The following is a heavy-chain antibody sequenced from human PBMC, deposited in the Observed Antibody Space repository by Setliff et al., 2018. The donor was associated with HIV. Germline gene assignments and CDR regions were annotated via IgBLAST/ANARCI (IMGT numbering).Heavy chain of an antibody. D-gene: IGHD4-17*01. V-gene: IGHV4-61*09. CDR3: ARNVGGLRSAVNWFDP. CDR1: GDSMTSGSFY. Sequence: SETLSLTCTVSGDSMTSGSFYWSWVWQPAGKGLEWIGQVHSTLSTNYNPSLKSRVTISVDTSKNQFSLKLNSVTAADTAVYYCARNVGGLRSAVNWFDPWGQGTLVTVSS. J-gene: IGHJ5*02. CDR2: VHSTLST.